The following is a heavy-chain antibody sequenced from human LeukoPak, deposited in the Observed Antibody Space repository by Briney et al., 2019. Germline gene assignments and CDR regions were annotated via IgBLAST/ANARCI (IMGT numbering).Heavy chain of an antibody. CDR2: ISGSGDST. D-gene: IGHD4-17*01. CDR3: AKDRYGDYSFDY. CDR1: GFTFSSYA. J-gene: IGHJ4*02. Sequence: GGSLRLSCAASGFTFSSYAMSWVRQAPGKGLEWVSAISGSGDSTDYADSAKGRFTISRDNCKNTLYLQMNSLRAEDTAVYYCAKDRYGDYSFDYWGQGTLVTVSS. V-gene: IGHV3-23*01.